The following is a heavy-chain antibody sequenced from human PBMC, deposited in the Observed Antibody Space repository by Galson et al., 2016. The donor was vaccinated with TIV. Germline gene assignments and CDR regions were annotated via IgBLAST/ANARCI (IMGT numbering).Heavy chain of an antibody. CDR3: TRTAMGSTRNALDI. CDR2: ITSKTYGATT. CDR1: GFTFGHYA. V-gene: IGHV3-49*03. J-gene: IGHJ3*02. Sequence: SLRLSCAASGFTFGHYAVNWFRQAPGKGLEWVGFITSKTYGATTGYAASVKGRFTISRDDSRNIAYLQMNSLKTEDTAVYYCTRTAMGSTRNALDIWGQGTVVTVSS. D-gene: IGHD1-1*01.